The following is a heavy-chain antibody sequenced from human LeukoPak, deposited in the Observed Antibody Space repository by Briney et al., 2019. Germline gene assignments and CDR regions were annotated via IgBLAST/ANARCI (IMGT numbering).Heavy chain of an antibody. J-gene: IGHJ4*02. CDR3: TNSAAVVTFY. V-gene: IGHV3-23*01. Sequence: GGSLRLSCAASGFSFSSYAMSWVRHAPGKGLEWVSAISGSGGSSTYYADSVKGRFTISRDISRNPLYLQMNSVRAEDTAVFSCTNSAAVVTFYWGQRTLVAVS. CDR1: GFSFSSYA. CDR2: ISGSGGSST. D-gene: IGHD6-13*01.